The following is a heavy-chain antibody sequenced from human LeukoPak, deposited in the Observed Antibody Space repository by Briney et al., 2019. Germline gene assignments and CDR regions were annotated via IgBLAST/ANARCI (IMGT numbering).Heavy chain of an antibody. CDR3: ARERKSMTTVTTGFDY. V-gene: IGHV3-21*01. Sequence: PGGSVRLSCAASGFTFSSYSMNWVRQAPGKGLEWVSSISDSSSYIYYADSVKGRFIISRDNAKNSLYLQMNSLRAEDSAVYYCARERKSMTTVTTGFDYWGQGTLVTVSS. CDR1: GFTFSSYS. D-gene: IGHD4-17*01. J-gene: IGHJ4*01. CDR2: ISDSSSYI.